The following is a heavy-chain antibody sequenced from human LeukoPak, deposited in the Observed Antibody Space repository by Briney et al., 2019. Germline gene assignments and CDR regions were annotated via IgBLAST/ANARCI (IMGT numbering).Heavy chain of an antibody. CDR3: AREAGYMVRGVINY. Sequence: ASVKVSCKASGYTFTGYYMHWVRQAPGQGLEWMGWINPNSGGTNYAQKFQGRVTMTRDTSISTAYMELSRLRSDETAVYYCAREAGYMVRGVINYWGQGTLVTVSS. CDR1: GYTFTGYY. D-gene: IGHD3-10*01. V-gene: IGHV1-2*02. CDR2: INPNSGGT. J-gene: IGHJ4*02.